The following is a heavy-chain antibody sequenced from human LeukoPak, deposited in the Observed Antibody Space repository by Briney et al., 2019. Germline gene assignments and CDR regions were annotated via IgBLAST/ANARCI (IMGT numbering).Heavy chain of an antibody. Sequence: GGSLRLSCAASGFTFSSYGMSWARQAPGKGLEWVSAISDSGGSKYYADSVKGRFTISRDKSKNSLYLQMNSLRAEDTAVYYCAKERRGVYSSDGSGLLDYWGQGTLVTVSS. V-gene: IGHV3-23*01. D-gene: IGHD6-19*01. CDR3: AKERRGVYSSDGSGLLDY. J-gene: IGHJ4*02. CDR1: GFTFSSYG. CDR2: ISDSGGSK.